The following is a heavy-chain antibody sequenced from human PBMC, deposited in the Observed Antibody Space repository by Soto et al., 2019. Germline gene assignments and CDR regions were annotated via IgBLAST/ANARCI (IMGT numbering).Heavy chain of an antibody. Sequence: ASVEVSCKASGYTYTSYAMHCARQAPGQRLEWMGWNNDGNGNTTYTQKFQGRVTITRDTSASTAYMELSSLRSEDMAVYYCARGSASSSWHYDFDYWGQGTLVTVSS. V-gene: IGHV1-3*01. D-gene: IGHD6-13*01. CDR2: NNDGNGNT. CDR1: GYTYTSYA. J-gene: IGHJ4*02. CDR3: ARGSASSSWHYDFDY.